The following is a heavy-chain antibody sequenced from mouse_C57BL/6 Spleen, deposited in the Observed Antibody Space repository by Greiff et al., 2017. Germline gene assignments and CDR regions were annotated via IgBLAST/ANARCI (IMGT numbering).Heavy chain of an antibody. CDR1: GYTFTSYW. Sequence: QVQLQQPGAELVRPGPSVKLSCKASGYTFTSYWMHWVKQRPIQGLEWIGNIDPSDSETPYNQKFKDKATLTVDKSSSTAYMQLSSLTSDDSAVYYCARGTTVPYAMDYWGQGTSVTVSS. CDR3: ARGTTVPYAMDY. J-gene: IGHJ4*01. CDR2: IDPSDSET. D-gene: IGHD1-1*01. V-gene: IGHV1-52*01.